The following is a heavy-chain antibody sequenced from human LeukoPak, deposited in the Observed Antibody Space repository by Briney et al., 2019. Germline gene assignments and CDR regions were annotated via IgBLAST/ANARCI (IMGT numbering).Heavy chain of an antibody. V-gene: IGHV4-4*07. CDR3: ARDPIVGATLGLFDP. D-gene: IGHD1-26*01. J-gene: IGHJ5*02. CDR1: GGSISSYY. Sequence: KPSETLSLTCTVSGGSISSYYWSWIRQPAGKGLEWIGRIYTSGSTNYNPSLKSRVTMSVDTSENQFSLKLSSVTAADTAVYYCARDPIVGATLGLFDPWGQGTLVTVSS. CDR2: IYTSGST.